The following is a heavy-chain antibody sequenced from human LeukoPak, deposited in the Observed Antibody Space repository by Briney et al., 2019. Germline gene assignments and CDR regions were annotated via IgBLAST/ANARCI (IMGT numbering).Heavy chain of an antibody. CDR3: AGFFYDTSGAAFDL. D-gene: IGHD3-22*01. Sequence: ASVKVSCKASVPTFTSYAINWVRQAPGQGLEWVGGFIPIFGSPTYAQKFQGRVTFTTDESTYTAYMELTNLRSDDTAMFYCAGFFYDTSGAAFDLWGHGTMVTVPS. V-gene: IGHV1-69*05. J-gene: IGHJ3*01. CDR1: VPTFTSYA. CDR2: FIPIFGSP.